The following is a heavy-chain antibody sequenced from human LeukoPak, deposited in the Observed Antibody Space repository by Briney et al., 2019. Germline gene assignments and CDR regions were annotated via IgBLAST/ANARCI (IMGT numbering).Heavy chain of an antibody. D-gene: IGHD3-16*02. CDR1: GGSISSSSYY. V-gene: IGHV4-39*07. Sequence: SETLSLTCTVSGGSISSSSYYWGWIRQPPGKGLEWIGSIYYSGSTYYNPSLKSRVTISVDTSKNQFSLKLSFVTAADTAVYYCARSRRGGELSFWFDPWGQGTLVTVSS. CDR2: IYYSGST. J-gene: IGHJ5*02. CDR3: ARSRRGGELSFWFDP.